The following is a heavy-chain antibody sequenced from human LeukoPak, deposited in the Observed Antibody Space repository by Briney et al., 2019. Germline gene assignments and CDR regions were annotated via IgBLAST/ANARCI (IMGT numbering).Heavy chain of an antibody. V-gene: IGHV1-2*02. CDR1: GYTFTGYY. D-gene: IGHD2-2*01. J-gene: IGHJ6*03. CDR3: ARVRGYCSSTSCYVSASYYYYMDV. CDR2: INPNSGGT. Sequence: ASVKVSCKASGYTFTGYYMHWVRQAPGQGLEWMGWINPNSGGTNYAQKFRGRVTMTRDTSISTAYMELSRLRSDDTAVYYCARVRGYCSSTSCYVSASYYYYMDVWGKGTTVTVSS.